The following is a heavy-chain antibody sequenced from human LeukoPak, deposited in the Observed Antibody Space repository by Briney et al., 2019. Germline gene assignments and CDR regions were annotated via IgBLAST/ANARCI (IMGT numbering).Heavy chain of an antibody. V-gene: IGHV1-2*02. Sequence: ASVKVSCKASGYTFTGYYMHWVRQAPGQGLGWMGWINPNSGGTNYAQKFRGRVTMTRDTSISTAYMELSRLRSDDTAVYYCARVEVVATIPFDYWGQGTLATVSS. D-gene: IGHD5-12*01. CDR2: INPNSGGT. J-gene: IGHJ4*02. CDR1: GYTFTGYY. CDR3: ARVEVVATIPFDY.